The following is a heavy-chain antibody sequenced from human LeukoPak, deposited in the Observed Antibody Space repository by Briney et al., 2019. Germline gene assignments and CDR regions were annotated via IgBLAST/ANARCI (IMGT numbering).Heavy chain of an antibody. CDR3: AKGGIVATIQGAFDI. CDR1: DFTFSSYW. Sequence: QTGGSLSLSCAASDFTFSSYWMIWLRQAPGKGLEWVANIKGDGSLKYYLDSVKGRFTISRDNAKNSLYLQMNSLRAEDTAVYYCAKGGIVATIQGAFDIWGQGTMVTVSS. V-gene: IGHV3-7*01. CDR2: IKGDGSLK. D-gene: IGHD5-12*01. J-gene: IGHJ3*02.